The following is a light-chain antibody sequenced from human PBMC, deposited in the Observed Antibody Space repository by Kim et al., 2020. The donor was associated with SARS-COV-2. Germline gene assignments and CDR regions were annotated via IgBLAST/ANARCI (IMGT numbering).Light chain of an antibody. Sequence: SSELTQDPAVSVALGQTVRITCQGDSLRSYYASWYQQKPGQAPVLVIYGKNNRPSGIPDRFSGSSSGNTASLTITGAQAEAEADYYCNSRDSSGNPLFGG. J-gene: IGLJ2*01. CDR3: NSRDSSGNPL. V-gene: IGLV3-19*01. CDR2: GKN. CDR1: SLRSYY.